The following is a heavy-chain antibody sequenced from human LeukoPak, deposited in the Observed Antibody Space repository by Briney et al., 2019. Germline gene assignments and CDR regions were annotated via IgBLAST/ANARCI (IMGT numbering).Heavy chain of an antibody. V-gene: IGHV4-31*03. CDR1: GGSISSGGYY. J-gene: IGHJ3*02. CDR3: ARDPGSGFDI. D-gene: IGHD3-10*01. CDR2: IYYSGST. Sequence: SQTLSLTCTVSGGSISSGGYYWSWIRQHPGTGLEWIGYIYYSGSTYYNPSLKSRVTISVDTSKNQFSLKLSSVTAADTAVYYCARDPGSGFDIWGQGTMVTVSS.